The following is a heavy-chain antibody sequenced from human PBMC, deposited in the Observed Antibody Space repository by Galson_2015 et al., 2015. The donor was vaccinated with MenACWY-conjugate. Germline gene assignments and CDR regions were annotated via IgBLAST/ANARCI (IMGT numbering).Heavy chain of an antibody. V-gene: IGHV3-23*01. CDR3: AKDVYMDV. J-gene: IGHJ6*03. Sequence: SLRLSCAVSGFTFRQYAMSWVRQAPGTGLEWVAIIGDSDAATHYIDSVKGRFTISRDNSKNTLYLQMSRLRAEDTALYYCAKDVYMDVWGKVTTVTVSS. CDR1: GFTFRQYA. CDR2: IGDSDAAT.